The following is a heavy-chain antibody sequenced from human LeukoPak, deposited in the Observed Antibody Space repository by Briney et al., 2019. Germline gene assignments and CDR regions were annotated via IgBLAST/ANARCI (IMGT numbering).Heavy chain of an antibody. CDR2: ISSSSSYI. CDR3: AREYSYGPPNYGMDV. CDR1: GFTTSSYA. Sequence: GGSLRLSCAASGFTTSSYAMSWVRQAPGKGLEWVSSISSSSSYIYYADSVKGRFTISRDNAKNSLYLQMNSLRAEDTAVYYCAREYSYGPPNYGMDVWGQGTTVTVS. D-gene: IGHD5-18*01. V-gene: IGHV3-21*01. J-gene: IGHJ6*02.